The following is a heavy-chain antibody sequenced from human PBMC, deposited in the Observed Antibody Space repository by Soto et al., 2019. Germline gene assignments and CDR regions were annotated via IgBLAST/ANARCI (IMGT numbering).Heavy chain of an antibody. CDR2: IIPIFGTA. CDR3: ARFEAVFGESNQNLYYSAY. CDR1: GGTFSSYA. D-gene: IGHD3-10*02. Sequence: QVQLVQSGAEVKKPGSSVKVSCKASGGTFSSYAISWVRQAPGQGLEWMGGIIPIFGTANYAQKFQGRVTVTADKPASAAYMELSSLRSEDTAVYYCARFEAVFGESNQNLYYSAYWGQGTLVTVSS. J-gene: IGHJ4*02. V-gene: IGHV1-69*06.